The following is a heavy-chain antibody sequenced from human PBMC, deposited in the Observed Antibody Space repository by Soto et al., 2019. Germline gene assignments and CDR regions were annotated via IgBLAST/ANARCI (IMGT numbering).Heavy chain of an antibody. J-gene: IGHJ6*02. CDR3: ASIAAAGLYYYYGMDV. D-gene: IGHD6-13*01. V-gene: IGHV4-39*01. CDR1: GGSISSSSYY. CDR2: IYYSGST. Sequence: SETLSLTCTVSGGSISSSSYYWGWIRQPPGKGLEWIGSIYYSGSTYYNPSLKSRVTISVDTSKNQFSLKLSSVTAADTAVYYCASIAAAGLYYYYGMDVWGQGTTVTVSS.